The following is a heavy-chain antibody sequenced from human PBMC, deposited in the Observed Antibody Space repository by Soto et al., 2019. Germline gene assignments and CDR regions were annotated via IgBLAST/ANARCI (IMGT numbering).Heavy chain of an antibody. D-gene: IGHD2-2*01. CDR3: AKAGYCSSTSCRYDYGIEV. V-gene: IGHV3-23*01. CDR1: VCTFSSYA. J-gene: IGHJ6*02. CDR2: ISGSGGST. Sequence: PVGSLRLSCASSVCTFSSYAMSWVRHSPGQWLEWVSAISGSGGSTYYADSVKGRFTISRDNSKNTLYLQMNRLRAEDTAVYYCAKAGYCSSTSCRYDYGIEVWGQGTTVSVSS.